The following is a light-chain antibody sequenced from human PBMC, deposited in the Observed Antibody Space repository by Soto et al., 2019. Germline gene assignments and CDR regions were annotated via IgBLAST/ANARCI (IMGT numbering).Light chain of an antibody. CDR1: QSISSW. J-gene: IGKJ2*01. CDR2: KAS. V-gene: IGKV1-5*03. Sequence: DIQMIQSPSTLSASVGDRVTITCRASQSISSWLAWYQQEPGKAPKLLIYKASNFESGVPSRFRGSGSETEFTLTISSLQPDDFATYHCQHYSSYSPMYIFGQGTKLEIK. CDR3: QHYSSYSPMYI.